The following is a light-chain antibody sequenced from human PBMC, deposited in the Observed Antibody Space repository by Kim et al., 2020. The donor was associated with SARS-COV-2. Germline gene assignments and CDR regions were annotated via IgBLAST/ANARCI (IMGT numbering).Light chain of an antibody. CDR2: HNN. CDR3: GTWDKDVFAV. CDR1: SSNIGQES. V-gene: IGLV1-51*01. J-gene: IGLJ1*01. Sequence: QSVLTQTPSLSAAPGQNVIISCSGTSSNIGQESVVWYQQLPGKAPKLLIYHNNQRASGIPDRFSASKSGTSATLGIAGLQTGDEADYYCGTWDKDVFAVFGTGTKVTVL.